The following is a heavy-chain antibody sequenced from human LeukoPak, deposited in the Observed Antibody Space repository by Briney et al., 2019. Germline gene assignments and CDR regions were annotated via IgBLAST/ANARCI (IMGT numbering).Heavy chain of an antibody. CDR2: INHSGST. V-gene: IGHV4-34*01. J-gene: IGHJ6*02. D-gene: IGHD3-10*01. CDR3: ARGLTMVRGVPHYYYYGMDV. Sequence: SETLSLTCAVYGGSFSVYYWSWIRQPPGKGLEWIGEINHSGSTNYNPSLKSRVTISVDTSKNQFSLKLSSVTAADTAVYYCARGLTMVRGVPHYYYYGMDVWGQGTTVTVSS. CDR1: GGSFSVYY.